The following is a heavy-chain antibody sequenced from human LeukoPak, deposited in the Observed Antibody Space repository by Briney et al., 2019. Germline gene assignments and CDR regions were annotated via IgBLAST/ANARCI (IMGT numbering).Heavy chain of an antibody. Sequence: PGGSLRLSCAASAFTFNNYWMSWVRQAPGKGLEWVANIKQDGSENYYVDSVKGRFTISRDNTKNSLYLQMNSLRAEDTAVYYCARDVYSHGSPIDYWGQGTLVTVSS. J-gene: IGHJ4*02. V-gene: IGHV3-7*01. CDR2: IKQDGSEN. D-gene: IGHD5-18*01. CDR3: ARDVYSHGSPIDY. CDR1: AFTFNNYW.